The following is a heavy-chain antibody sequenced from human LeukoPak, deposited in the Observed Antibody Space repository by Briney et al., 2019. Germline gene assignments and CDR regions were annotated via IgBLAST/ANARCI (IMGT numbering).Heavy chain of an antibody. CDR3: ARDRPTGASRLFVVQ. Sequence: GGSLRLSCAASGFTFSSYSMTWVRQAPGKGLEWVSSMSSGSRYIYYADSVRGRFTISRDNAKNSLYLLMNSLRAEDTAVYYCARDRPTGASRLFVVQWGQGTLVTVSS. V-gene: IGHV3-21*01. J-gene: IGHJ4*02. CDR2: MSSGSRYI. CDR1: GFTFSSYS. D-gene: IGHD3-3*01.